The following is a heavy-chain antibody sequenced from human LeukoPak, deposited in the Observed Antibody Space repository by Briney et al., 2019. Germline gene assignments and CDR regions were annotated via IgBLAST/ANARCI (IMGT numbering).Heavy chain of an antibody. CDR3: ARGYCSGGSCYSNYGMDV. J-gene: IGHJ6*02. CDR1: GFTFSSFT. CDR2: ISGTSSHI. Sequence: GGSLRLSCAASGFTFSSFTMNWVRQAPGKGLEWVSSISGTSSHIYYADSVKGRFTISRDNAKSSLYLQMNSLRAEDTAVYYCARGYCSGGSCYSNYGMDVWGQGTTVTVSS. D-gene: IGHD2-15*01. V-gene: IGHV3-21*01.